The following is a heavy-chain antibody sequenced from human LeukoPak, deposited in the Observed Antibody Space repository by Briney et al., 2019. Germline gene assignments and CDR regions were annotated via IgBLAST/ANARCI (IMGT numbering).Heavy chain of an antibody. CDR2: IYYSGST. CDR1: GGSFSGYY. V-gene: IGHV4-34*01. CDR3: ARRKGTYYYDV. Sequence: SETLSLTCAVYGGSFSGYYWSWIRQPPGKGLEWIGSIYYSGSTYYNPSLKSRVTISVDTSKNQFSLKLSSVTAADTAVYYCARRKGTYYYDVWGQGTLVTVSS. J-gene: IGHJ4*02. D-gene: IGHD1-1*01.